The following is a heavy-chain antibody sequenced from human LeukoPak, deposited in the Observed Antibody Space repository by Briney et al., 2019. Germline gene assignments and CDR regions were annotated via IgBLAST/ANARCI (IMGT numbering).Heavy chain of an antibody. CDR3: ARRDYGDYVLDY. J-gene: IGHJ4*02. CDR1: GGSISSYY. CDR2: IYYSGST. Sequence: SETLSLTCTVSGGSISSYYWSWIRQPPGKGLEWIGYIYYSGSTNYNPSFKSRVTISVDTSKNQFSLKLSSVTAADTAVYYCARRDYGDYVLDYWGQGTLVTVSS. D-gene: IGHD4-17*01. V-gene: IGHV4-59*01.